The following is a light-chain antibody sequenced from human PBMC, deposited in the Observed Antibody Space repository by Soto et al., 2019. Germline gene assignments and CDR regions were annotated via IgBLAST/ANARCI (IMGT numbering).Light chain of an antibody. CDR2: ADN. CDR1: SSNIGAGYD. J-gene: IGLJ1*01. V-gene: IGLV1-40*01. Sequence: QSVLTQTPSVSGAPGQKITMSCTGSSSNIGAGYDVHWYQQVPGAAPRLLIYADNNRPSGVPDRFSASKSGTSASLAITGLQGEDEANYYCAAWDDSLYVFGSGTKVTVL. CDR3: AAWDDSLYV.